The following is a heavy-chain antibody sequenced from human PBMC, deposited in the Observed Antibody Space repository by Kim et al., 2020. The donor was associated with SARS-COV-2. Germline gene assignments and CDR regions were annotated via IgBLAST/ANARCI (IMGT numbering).Heavy chain of an antibody. Sequence: ASVKVSCKASGYTFTGYYMHWVRQAPGQGLEWMGRINPNSGGTNYAQKFQGRVTMTRDTSISTAYMELSRLRSDDTAVYYCARGALVLRFLSGWFDPWGQGTLVTVSS. V-gene: IGHV1-2*06. J-gene: IGHJ5*02. CDR1: GYTFTGYY. CDR3: ARGALVLRFLSGWFDP. D-gene: IGHD3-3*01. CDR2: INPNSGGT.